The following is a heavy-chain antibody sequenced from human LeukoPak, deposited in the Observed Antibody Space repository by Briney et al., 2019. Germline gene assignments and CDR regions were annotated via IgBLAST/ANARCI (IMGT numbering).Heavy chain of an antibody. CDR2: IYYSGIT. J-gene: IGHJ3*02. V-gene: IGHV4-30-4*01. D-gene: IGHD1-7*01. Sequence: SETLSLTCTVSGVSISSDDYYWSWLRQPPGKGLEWIGYIYYSGITYYNPSLKSRVTVSVDTSNNQFSLRLSSVTAADTAVYYCARGTYDWNYASPFDIWGQGTMVTVSS. CDR1: GVSISSDDYY. CDR3: ARGTYDWNYASPFDI.